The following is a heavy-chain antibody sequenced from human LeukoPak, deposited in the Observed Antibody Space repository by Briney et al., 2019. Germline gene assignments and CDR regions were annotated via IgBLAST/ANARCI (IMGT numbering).Heavy chain of an antibody. J-gene: IGHJ4*02. V-gene: IGHV4-39*01. CDR2: LYYSGST. CDR1: GGSISSDNYY. Sequence: PSETLSLTCTVSGGSISSDNYYWGWIRQPPGKGLEWIGSLYYSGSTYYNPSLKSRVTTSVDTSKNQFSLKLSSVTAADTAVYYCARFSSGPDYWGQGTLVTVSS. D-gene: IGHD3-22*01. CDR3: ARFSSGPDY.